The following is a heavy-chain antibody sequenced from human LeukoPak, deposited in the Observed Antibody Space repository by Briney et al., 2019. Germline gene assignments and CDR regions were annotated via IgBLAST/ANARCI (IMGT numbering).Heavy chain of an antibody. V-gene: IGHV1-46*01. CDR2: INPSGGST. Sequence: ASVKTSCNASGFTLTNYYIEWVRQAPGQGLGWIGKINPSGGSTSSAQKFQGRITMTRDTYTSTVYMELSSLASEAPAVYYCTRAGYGDYRWYFDLWGRGTLVTVSS. CDR3: TRAGYGDYRWYFDL. J-gene: IGHJ2*01. CDR1: GFTLTNYY. D-gene: IGHD4-17*01.